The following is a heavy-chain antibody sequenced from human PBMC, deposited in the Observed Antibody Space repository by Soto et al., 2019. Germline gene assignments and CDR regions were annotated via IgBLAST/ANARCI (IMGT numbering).Heavy chain of an antibody. CDR3: AREDIVLIGYYYVMDV. CDR1: GYTFTSYG. V-gene: IGHV1-18*01. Sequence: ASVKVSCKASGYTFTSYGTSWVRQAPGQGLEWMGWISAYNGNTNYAQKLQGRVTMTTDTSTSTAYMELRSLRSDDTAVYYCAREDIVLIGYYYVMDVWGQGTTVTVSS. D-gene: IGHD2-8*01. J-gene: IGHJ6*02. CDR2: ISAYNGNT.